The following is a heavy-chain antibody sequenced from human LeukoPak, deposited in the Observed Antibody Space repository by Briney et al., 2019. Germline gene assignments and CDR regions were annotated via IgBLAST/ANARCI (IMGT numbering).Heavy chain of an antibody. V-gene: IGHV3-9*01. CDR2: ILWDSHRM. D-gene: IGHD2-2*02. CDR1: GFTFDNYV. CDR3: GKDIPAGGMDV. Sequence: GGSLRLSCAASGFTFDNYVMHWVRLVPGKGLEWVSGILWDSHRMDYADSVKGRFTVSRDNAKNSLYLQMNSLRAEDTALYFCGKDIPAGGMDVWGQGTPVTVSS. J-gene: IGHJ6*02.